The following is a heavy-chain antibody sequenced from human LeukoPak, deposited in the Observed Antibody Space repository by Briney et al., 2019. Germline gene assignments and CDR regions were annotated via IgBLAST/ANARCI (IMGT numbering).Heavy chain of an antibody. CDR2: IGVGGGDT. J-gene: IGHJ4*02. Sequence: GGSLRLSCEASGFILSSYVMGWVRQAPGKGLEWVSSIGVGGGDTFTADSVKGRFTITRENSKNTLYLQMMGLRVEDAAIYYCAKLNLGEMAYFDSWGQGILVTVSS. CDR1: GFILSSYV. CDR3: AKLNLGEMAYFDS. V-gene: IGHV3-23*01. D-gene: IGHD2-21*01.